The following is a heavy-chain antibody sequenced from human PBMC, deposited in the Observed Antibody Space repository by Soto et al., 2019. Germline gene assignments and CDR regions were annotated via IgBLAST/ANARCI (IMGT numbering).Heavy chain of an antibody. V-gene: IGHV4-34*01. D-gene: IGHD6-13*01. CDR3: ARVRRAPFLNQAAGGCYYYDGMDV. Sequence: SETLSLTCAVYGGSFSGYYWSWIRQPPGKGLEWIGEINHSGSTNYNPSLKSRVTISVDTSKNQFSLKLSSVTAADTAVYYCARVRRAPFLNQAAGGCYYYDGMDVWGQGTTVTVSS. J-gene: IGHJ6*02. CDR2: INHSGST. CDR1: GGSFSGYY.